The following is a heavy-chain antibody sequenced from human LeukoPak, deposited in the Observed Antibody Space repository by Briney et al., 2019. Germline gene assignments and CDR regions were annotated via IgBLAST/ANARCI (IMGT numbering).Heavy chain of an antibody. CDR2: INPNSGGT. CDR3: ARDTSEMATSIDY. J-gene: IGHJ4*02. V-gene: IGHV1-2*06. D-gene: IGHD5-24*01. Sequence: ASVKVSCKASGYTFTGYYMHWVRQAPRQGLEWMGRINPNSGGTNYAQKFQGRVTMTRDTSISTAYMELSRLRSDDTAVYYCARDTSEMATSIDYWGQGTLVTVSS. CDR1: GYTFTGYY.